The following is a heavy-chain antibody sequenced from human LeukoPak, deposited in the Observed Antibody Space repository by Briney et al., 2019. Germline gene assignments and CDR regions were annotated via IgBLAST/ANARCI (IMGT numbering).Heavy chain of an antibody. V-gene: IGHV1-46*01. CDR1: GYTFTSYY. CDR3: ARGPSVCSGGSCYSGRFDP. CDR2: INPSGGST. D-gene: IGHD2-15*01. Sequence: ASVKVSCKASGYTFTSYYMHWVRQAPGQGLEWMGIINPSGGSTSYAQKFQGRVTMTRDTSTSTVYMELSSLRSEDTAVYYCARGPSVCSGGSCYSGRFDPWGQGTLVTVSS. J-gene: IGHJ5*02.